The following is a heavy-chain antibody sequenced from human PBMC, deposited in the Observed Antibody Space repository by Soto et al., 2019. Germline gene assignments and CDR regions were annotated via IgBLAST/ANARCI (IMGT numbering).Heavy chain of an antibody. Sequence: PGGSLRLSCAASGFTFSSYSMNWVRQAPGKGLEWVSSISSSSSYIYYADSVKGRFTISRDNAKNSLYLQMNSLRAEDTAMYYCARSISNYYHYDGMDVWGQGTTVTVSS. D-gene: IGHD4-4*01. CDR3: ARSISNYYHYDGMDV. CDR1: GFTFSSYS. CDR2: ISSSSSYI. V-gene: IGHV3-21*04. J-gene: IGHJ6*02.